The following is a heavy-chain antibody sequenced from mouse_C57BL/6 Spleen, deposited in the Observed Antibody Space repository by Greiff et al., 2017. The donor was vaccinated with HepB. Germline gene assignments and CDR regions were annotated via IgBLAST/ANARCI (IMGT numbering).Heavy chain of an antibody. J-gene: IGHJ4*01. CDR1: GYTFTSYW. CDR2: IDPSDSYT. CDR3: ARRAGLRRTGYYAMDY. D-gene: IGHD2-4*01. V-gene: IGHV1-50*01. Sequence: QVQLQQPGAELVKPGASVKLSCKASGYTFTSYWMQWVKQRPGQGLEWIGEIDPSDSYTNYNQKFKGKATLTVDTSSSTAYMQLSSLTSEDSAVYYFARRAGLRRTGYYAMDYWGQGTSVTVSS.